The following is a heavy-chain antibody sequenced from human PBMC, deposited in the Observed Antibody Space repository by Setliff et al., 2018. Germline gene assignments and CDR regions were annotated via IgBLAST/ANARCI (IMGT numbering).Heavy chain of an antibody. CDR3: TRGNFYYFDRTGRGPNWFDP. Sequence: LRLSCAASGFTFSNYTMNWVRQAPGKGLEWVSYISSRSTYIYYADSVKGRFTISRDNATNSLYLQMTYLRAEDTAVYYCTRGNFYYFDRTGRGPNWFDPWGQGTLVTVSS. J-gene: IGHJ5*02. V-gene: IGHV3-21*01. D-gene: IGHD3-22*01. CDR2: ISSRSTYI. CDR1: GFTFSNYT.